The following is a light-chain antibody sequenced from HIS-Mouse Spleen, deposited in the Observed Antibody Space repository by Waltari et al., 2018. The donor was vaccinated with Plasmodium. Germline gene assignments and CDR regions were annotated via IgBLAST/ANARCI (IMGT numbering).Light chain of an antibody. J-gene: IGLJ2*01. CDR3: CSYAGSYTWV. CDR1: SSDVGGYNY. V-gene: IGLV2-11*01. CDR2: DVR. Sequence: QSALTQPRSVSGSPGQSVTISCTGTSSDVGGYNYVSWYQQHPGKDPKLMIYDVRKRPSGVPYRFSGSKSGNTASLTISGLQAEDEADYYCCSYAGSYTWVFGGGTKLTVL.